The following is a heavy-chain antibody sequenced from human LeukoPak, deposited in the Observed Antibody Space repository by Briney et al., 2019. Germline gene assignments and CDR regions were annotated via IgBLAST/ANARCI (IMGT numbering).Heavy chain of an antibody. CDR3: AKARHYGLWSGYSGWGCFDY. CDR2: ISGSGGST. V-gene: IGHV3-23*01. CDR1: GFTFSSYA. D-gene: IGHD3-3*01. Sequence: GGSLRLSCAASGFTFSSYAMSWVRQAPGKGLEWVSAISGSGGSTYYADSVKGRFTISRDNSKNTLYLQMNSLRAEDTAVYYCAKARHYGLWSGYSGWGCFDYWGQGTLVTVSS. J-gene: IGHJ4*02.